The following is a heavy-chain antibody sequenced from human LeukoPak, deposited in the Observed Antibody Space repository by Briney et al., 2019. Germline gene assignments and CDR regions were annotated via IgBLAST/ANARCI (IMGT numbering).Heavy chain of an antibody. CDR1: GFTFNSAW. J-gene: IGHJ4*02. CDR3: ATQGYCSGNTCEAFDY. Sequence: GGPLRLSCAASGFTFNSAWMNWVRHAPGKGLEWVGRIKSKIDGGTIDYTAPVKGRLTISRDDSKNTVYLQMNSLKTEDTAVYYCATQGYCSGNTCEAFDYWGQGTLVTVSS. CDR2: IKSKIDGGTI. D-gene: IGHD2-15*01. V-gene: IGHV3-15*01.